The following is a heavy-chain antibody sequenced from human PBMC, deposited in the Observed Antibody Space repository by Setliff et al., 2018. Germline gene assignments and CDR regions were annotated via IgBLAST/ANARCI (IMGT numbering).Heavy chain of an antibody. CDR2: VYYSGNT. CDR1: GGSFSGYY. Sequence: SETLSLTCAVYGGSFSGYYWSWIRQPPGKGLEWIGCVYYSGNTYYSPSLKSRVTMFVDTSKNQFSLMLYSVTAADTAIYYCARYDSSGYSENYYFDYWGQGTLVTVSS. V-gene: IGHV4-34*10. CDR3: ARYDSSGYSENYYFDY. J-gene: IGHJ4*02. D-gene: IGHD3-22*01.